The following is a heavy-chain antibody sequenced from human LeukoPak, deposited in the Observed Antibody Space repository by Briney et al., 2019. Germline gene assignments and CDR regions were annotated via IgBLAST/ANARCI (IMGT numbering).Heavy chain of an antibody. V-gene: IGHV1-69*13. CDR2: IIPIFGTA. Sequence: SVKVSCKASGGTFSSYAISWVRQAPGQGLEWMGGIIPIFGTANYAQKFQGRVTITADESTSTAYMELSSLRSEDTAVYYCARGGSIQYSSSWYGMYIWFDPWGQGTLVTVSS. D-gene: IGHD6-13*01. CDR3: ARGGSIQYSSSWYGMYIWFDP. J-gene: IGHJ5*02. CDR1: GGTFSSYA.